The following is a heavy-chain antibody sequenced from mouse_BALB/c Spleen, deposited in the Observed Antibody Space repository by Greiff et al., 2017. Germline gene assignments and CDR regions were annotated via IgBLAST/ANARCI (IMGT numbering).Heavy chain of an antibody. Sequence: EVKLVESGGGLVQPGGSMKLSCVASGFTFSNYWMNWVRQSPEKGLEWVAEIRLKSNNYATHYAESVKGRFTISRDDSKSSVYLQMNNLRAEDTGIYYCTRRDYGYGFAYWGQGTLVTVSA. CDR1: GFTFSNYW. V-gene: IGHV6-6*02. D-gene: IGHD1-2*01. CDR3: TRRDYGYGFAY. J-gene: IGHJ3*01. CDR2: IRLKSNNYAT.